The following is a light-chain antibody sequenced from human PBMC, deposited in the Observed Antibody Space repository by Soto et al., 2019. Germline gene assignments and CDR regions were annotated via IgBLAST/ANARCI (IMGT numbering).Light chain of an antibody. CDR3: SSYTSTSTPV. J-gene: IGLJ1*01. V-gene: IGLV2-14*01. CDR2: EVT. Sequence: QSALTQPASVSGSPGQSITISCTGTSSDVGGFNYVSWYQHYPGKGPKLLIYEVTKRPSGASDRFSGSKSGNTASLIISGLQAEDEADYYCSSYTSTSTPVFGTGAKVTVL. CDR1: SSDVGGFNY.